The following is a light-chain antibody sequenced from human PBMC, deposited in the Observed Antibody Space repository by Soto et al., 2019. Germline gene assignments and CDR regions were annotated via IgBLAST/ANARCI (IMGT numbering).Light chain of an antibody. Sequence: QSALTQPPSASGSPGQSVTISCTGTNSDVGGYNYVSWYQQYPGKAPKLLIYEVTKRPSGVPDRFSGSKSGNTAYLTVSGLQAEDEADYYCNSFAGGAEWVFGGGTKLTVL. V-gene: IGLV2-8*01. CDR1: NSDVGGYNY. CDR3: NSFAGGAEWV. J-gene: IGLJ3*02. CDR2: EVT.